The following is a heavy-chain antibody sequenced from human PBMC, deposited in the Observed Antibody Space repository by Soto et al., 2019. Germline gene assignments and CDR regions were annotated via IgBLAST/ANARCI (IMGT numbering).Heavy chain of an antibody. Sequence: ASVKVSCKASGYTFTSYGISWVRQAPGQGLEWMGWISAYNCNTNYAQKLQGRVTMTTDTSTSTAYMELRSLRSDDTAVYYCARDTVVAGPYYFDYWGQGTLVTVSS. CDR1: GYTFTSYG. CDR3: ARDTVVAGPYYFDY. D-gene: IGHD6-19*01. J-gene: IGHJ4*02. CDR2: ISAYNCNT. V-gene: IGHV1-18*01.